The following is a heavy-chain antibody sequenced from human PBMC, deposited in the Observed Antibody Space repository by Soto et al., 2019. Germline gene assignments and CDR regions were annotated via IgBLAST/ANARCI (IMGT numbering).Heavy chain of an antibody. CDR2: IYTNGGT. CDR3: AREDDVLTGFPV. J-gene: IGHJ1*01. D-gene: IGHD3-16*01. Sequence: QVQLQESGPGLVRPSETLSLTCTVSGGSISGFYWNWLRQSAAKRLEWIGRIYTNGGTNYNPSLESRITMSVDTSRNQSPLRYSSVTDADTAVYFCAREDDVLTGFPVWGQGSPVTVSS. CDR1: GGSISGFY. V-gene: IGHV4-4*07.